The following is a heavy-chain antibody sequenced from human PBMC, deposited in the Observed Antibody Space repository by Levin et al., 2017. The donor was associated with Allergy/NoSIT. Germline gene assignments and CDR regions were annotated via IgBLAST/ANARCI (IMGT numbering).Heavy chain of an antibody. CDR2: IYSGGST. D-gene: IGHD4-17*01. Sequence: GGSLRLSCAASGFTVSSNYMSWVRQAPGKGLEWVSVIYSGGSTYYADSVKGRFTISRDNSKNTLYLQMNSLRAEDTALYFCARDNGDYGGFDYWGQGTLVTVSS. CDR1: GFTVSSNY. V-gene: IGHV3-53*01. CDR3: ARDNGDYGGFDY. J-gene: IGHJ4*02.